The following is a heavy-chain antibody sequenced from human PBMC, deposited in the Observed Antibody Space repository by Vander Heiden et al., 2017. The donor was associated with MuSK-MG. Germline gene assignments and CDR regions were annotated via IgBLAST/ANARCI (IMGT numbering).Heavy chain of an antibody. CDR2: ISYDGNNK. CDR1: GFTFSSHA. V-gene: IGHV3-30*04. D-gene: IGHD1-26*01. J-gene: IGHJ4*02. Sequence: QVQLVESGGGVVQPGRSLRLSCTASGFTFSSHAMHWVRQAPGKGLEWVGFISYDGNNKFFADSVKGRFTISRDNSKDTLHLQVTSLSAEDTAVYYGAREWVVGPNRQFDYWGQGGLVPVSS. CDR3: AREWVVGPNRQFDY.